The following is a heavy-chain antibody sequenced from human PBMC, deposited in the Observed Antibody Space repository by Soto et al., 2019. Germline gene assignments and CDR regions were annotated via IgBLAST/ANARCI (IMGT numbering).Heavy chain of an antibody. Sequence: SVKVSCKASGYTFTSYTIHWVRQAPGQRLEWMGWINAGNGNTKYPQKFQGRVTITRDTSASTAYMELSSLRSEDTAVYYCARDRPEYYYGMDVWGQGITVTVSS. V-gene: IGHV1-3*01. J-gene: IGHJ6*02. CDR2: INAGNGNT. CDR3: ARDRPEYYYGMDV. CDR1: GYTFTSYT.